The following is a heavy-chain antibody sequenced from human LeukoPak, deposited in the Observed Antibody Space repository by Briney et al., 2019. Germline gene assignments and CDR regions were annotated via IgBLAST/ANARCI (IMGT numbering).Heavy chain of an antibody. J-gene: IGHJ3*02. Sequence: GGSLSLSCAASGFTFSSYAMSWVRQAPGKGLECVSALSGSGGSTYYADSVKGRFTISRDNSKNTLYLQMNSLRAEDTAVYYCAKDRGFDKRGAFDIWGQGTVVTVSS. CDR2: LSGSGGST. D-gene: IGHD3-10*01. CDR1: GFTFSSYA. V-gene: IGHV3-23*01. CDR3: AKDRGFDKRGAFDI.